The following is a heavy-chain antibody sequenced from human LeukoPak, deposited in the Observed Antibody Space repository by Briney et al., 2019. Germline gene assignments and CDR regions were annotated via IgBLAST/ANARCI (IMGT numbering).Heavy chain of an antibody. D-gene: IGHD3-3*02. CDR2: IYHSGST. V-gene: IGHV4-38-2*01. CDR3: ARHRSALSAFDI. Sequence: SETLSLTFAVSGYSISSGYYWGWIRQPPGKGLEWIGSIYHSGSTYYNPSLKSRVTISVDTSKNQFSLKLSSVTAADTAVYYCARHRSALSAFDIWGQGTMVTVSS. CDR1: GYSISSGYY. J-gene: IGHJ3*02.